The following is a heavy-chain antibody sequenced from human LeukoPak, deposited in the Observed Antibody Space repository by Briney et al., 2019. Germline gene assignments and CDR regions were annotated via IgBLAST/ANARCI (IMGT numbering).Heavy chain of an antibody. CDR1: GFTFSSYG. J-gene: IGHJ3*02. V-gene: IGHV3-33*06. CDR3: AKDSTGGIGAFDI. Sequence: PGRSLRLSCAASGFTFSSYGMHWVRQAPGKGLEWVAVIWYDGSNKYYADSVKGRFIISRDNSKNTLYLQMNSLRAEDTAVYYCAKDSTGGIGAFDIWGQGTMVTVSS. D-gene: IGHD1-26*01. CDR2: IWYDGSNK.